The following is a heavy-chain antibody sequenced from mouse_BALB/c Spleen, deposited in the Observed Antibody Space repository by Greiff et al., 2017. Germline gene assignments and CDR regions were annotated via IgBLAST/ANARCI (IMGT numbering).Heavy chain of an antibody. CDR1: GFTFSSYA. CDR3: ARRVRRNWYFDV. Sequence: EVQVVESGGGLVKPGGSLKLSCAASGFTFSSYAMSWVRQTPEKRLEWVATISSGGSYTYYPDSVKGRFTISRDNAKNTLYLQMSSLRSEDTAMYYCARRVRRNWYFDVWGAGTTVTVSS. CDR2: ISSGGSYT. V-gene: IGHV5-9-3*01. J-gene: IGHJ1*01. D-gene: IGHD2-14*01.